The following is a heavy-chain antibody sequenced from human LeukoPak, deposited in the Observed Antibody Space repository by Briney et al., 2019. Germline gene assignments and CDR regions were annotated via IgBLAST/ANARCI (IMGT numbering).Heavy chain of an antibody. V-gene: IGHV3-48*03. Sequence: QPGGSLRLSCAASGFTFSSYAMNWVRLAPGKGLERISYISRTGNSIYYADPVKGRFTISRDSAKNSLYLQMNSLRAEDTAVYYCARGPYSSNWYVDYWGQGTLVTVAS. D-gene: IGHD6-13*01. J-gene: IGHJ4*02. CDR1: GFTFSSYA. CDR3: ARGPYSSNWYVDY. CDR2: ISRTGNSI.